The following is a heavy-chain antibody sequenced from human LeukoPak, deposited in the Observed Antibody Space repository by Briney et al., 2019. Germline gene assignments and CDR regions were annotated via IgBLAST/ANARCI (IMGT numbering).Heavy chain of an antibody. Sequence: SETLSLTCTVSGGSISSYYWSWIRQPPGKGLEWIGEINHSGSTNYNPSLKSRVTISVDTSKNQFSLKLSSVTAADTAVYYCARGITYSGSYSGAFDIWGQGTMVTVSS. J-gene: IGHJ3*02. CDR3: ARGITYSGSYSGAFDI. CDR2: INHSGST. D-gene: IGHD1-26*01. CDR1: GGSISSYY. V-gene: IGHV4-34*01.